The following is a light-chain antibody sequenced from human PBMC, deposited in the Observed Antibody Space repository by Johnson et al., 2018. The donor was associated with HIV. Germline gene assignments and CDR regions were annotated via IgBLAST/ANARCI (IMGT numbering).Light chain of an antibody. CDR3: GTWDSSLSLYV. J-gene: IGLJ1*01. V-gene: IGLV1-51*02. CDR1: SSNIGNNY. Sequence: QSVLTQSPSVSAAPGQKVTISCSGSSSNIGNNYVSWFQQLPGTAPKLLICENDKRPSGIPDRFSGSKSGTSATLGITGLQTGDEADYYCGTWDSSLSLYVFGTGTKVTVL. CDR2: END.